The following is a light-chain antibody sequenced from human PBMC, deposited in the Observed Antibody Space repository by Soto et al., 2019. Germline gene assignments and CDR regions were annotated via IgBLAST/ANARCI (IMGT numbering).Light chain of an antibody. CDR2: EVT. Sequence: QSVLTQPASVSGSPGQSITISCTGTSSDVGPYNYVSWYQHHPGKAPKLLIYEVTKRPSGVSNRFSGSKSDNTASLTISGLQAEDEADYYCSSYTTSSTLVFGGGTKLTVL. CDR1: SSDVGPYNY. V-gene: IGLV2-14*01. CDR3: SSYTTSSTLV. J-gene: IGLJ3*02.